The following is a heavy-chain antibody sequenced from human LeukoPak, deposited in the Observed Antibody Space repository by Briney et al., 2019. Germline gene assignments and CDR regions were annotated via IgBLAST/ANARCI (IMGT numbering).Heavy chain of an antibody. CDR2: VYHSGT. J-gene: IGHJ5*01. Sequence: SETLSLTCTVSGYSIGTGNYWAWVRQPPGKGLEWIGCVYHSGTHYKSSLTSRATISMDTSANQFSLKLTSMTAADSAFYYCTKTSGGGGHDSWGQGILVTVSS. CDR3: TKTSGGGGHDS. CDR1: GYSIGTGNY. V-gene: IGHV4-38-2*02. D-gene: IGHD4-23*01.